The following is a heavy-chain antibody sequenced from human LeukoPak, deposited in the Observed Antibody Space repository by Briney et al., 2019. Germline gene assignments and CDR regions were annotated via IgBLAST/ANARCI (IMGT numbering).Heavy chain of an antibody. D-gene: IGHD1-14*01. J-gene: IGHJ4*02. CDR1: GFSFRDYV. CDR2: IGSNGSKK. Sequence: GRSLRDSCAAPGFSFRDYVSHWVCHCLDKGLEWVALIGSNGSKKYYSDSVQGRFTISRDNSKNTLFLEMNSLRGDDSAVYYCARQMTTTRLFDSWGQGTLVIVSS. V-gene: IGHV3-30*01. CDR3: ARQMTTTRLFDS.